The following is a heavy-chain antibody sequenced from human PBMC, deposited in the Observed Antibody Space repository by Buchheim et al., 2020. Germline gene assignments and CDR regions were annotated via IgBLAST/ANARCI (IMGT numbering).Heavy chain of an antibody. Sequence: QVQLQESGPGLVKPSQTLSLTCTVSGGSISSGDYYWSWILQPPGKGLEWIGYIYYSGSTYSNPSLKSRVTISVDTSQNQFSLQLSSVTAADTAVYYCARDPGHDYGDLYGMDVWGQGTT. CDR3: ARDPGHDYGDLYGMDV. V-gene: IGHV4-30-4*01. CDR1: GGSISSGDYY. CDR2: IYYSGST. J-gene: IGHJ6*02. D-gene: IGHD4-17*01.